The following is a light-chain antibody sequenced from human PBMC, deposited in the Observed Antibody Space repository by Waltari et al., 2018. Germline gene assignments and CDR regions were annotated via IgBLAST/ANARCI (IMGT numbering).Light chain of an antibody. V-gene: IGLV1-40*01. CDR3: QSYDSSLSGGV. Sequence: QSVLTQPPSVSGAPGQRVTISCTGSSSNIGAGYDVHWYQQLPGTAPKLLIYGNSSRPSGVPDRFSGSKSCTSASLAITGLQAEDEADYYCQSYDSSLSGGVFGGGTKLTVL. J-gene: IGLJ2*01. CDR1: SSNIGAGYD. CDR2: GNS.